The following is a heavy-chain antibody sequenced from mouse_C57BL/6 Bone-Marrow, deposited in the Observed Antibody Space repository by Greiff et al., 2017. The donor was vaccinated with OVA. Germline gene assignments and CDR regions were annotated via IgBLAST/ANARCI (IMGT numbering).Heavy chain of an antibody. CDR1: GYSITSGYY. CDR2: ISYDGSN. D-gene: IGHD2-3*01. V-gene: IGHV3-6*01. J-gene: IGHJ4*01. Sequence: EVKLQESGPGLVKPSQSLSLTCSVTGYSITSGYYWNWIRQFPGNKLEWMGYISYDGSNNYNPSLKNRISITRDTSKNQFFLKLNSVTTEDTATYYCAREGWLPYAMDYWGQGTSVTVSS. CDR3: AREGWLPYAMDY.